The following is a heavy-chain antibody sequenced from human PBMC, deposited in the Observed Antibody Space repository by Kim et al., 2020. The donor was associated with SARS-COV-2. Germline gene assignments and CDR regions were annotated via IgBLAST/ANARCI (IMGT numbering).Heavy chain of an antibody. CDR3: AAPGIVGATNPDAFDI. J-gene: IGHJ3*02. D-gene: IGHD1-26*01. CDR2: IVVGSGNT. V-gene: IGHV1-58*01. CDR1: GFTFTSSA. Sequence: SVKVSCKASGFTFTSSAVQWVRQARGQRLEWIGWIVVGSGNTNYAQKFQERVTITRDMSTSTAYMELSSLRSEDTAVYYCAAPGIVGATNPDAFDIWGQGTMVTVSS.